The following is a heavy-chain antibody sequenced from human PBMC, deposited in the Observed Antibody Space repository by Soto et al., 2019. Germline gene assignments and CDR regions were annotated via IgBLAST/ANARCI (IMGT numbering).Heavy chain of an antibody. V-gene: IGHV3-15*07. D-gene: IGHD3-16*02. Sequence: PGGSLRLSCAGSGFTFNDAWMNWVRQAPGKGLEWVGRIKSESDGGTTAYAAPVKGRLTISRDDSKNTVYLQMNSLRTEDTALYYCMTERKYRTDYCGQGTQVTVSS. J-gene: IGHJ4*02. CDR3: MTERKYRTDY. CDR1: GFTFNDAW. CDR2: IKSESDGGTT.